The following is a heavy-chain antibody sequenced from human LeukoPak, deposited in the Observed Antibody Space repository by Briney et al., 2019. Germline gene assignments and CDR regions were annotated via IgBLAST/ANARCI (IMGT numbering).Heavy chain of an antibody. D-gene: IGHD3-10*01. J-gene: IGHJ4*02. V-gene: IGHV3-23*01. CDR1: GFTFSSYS. Sequence: GGSLRLSCAASGFTFSSYSMNWVRQAPGKGLEWVSGISGSGGNTYYAESVKGRFTISRDNSKNTLYLQMGTLRAEDTAVYYCAKSRFGESPDYWGQGTLVTVSS. CDR3: AKSRFGESPDY. CDR2: ISGSGGNT.